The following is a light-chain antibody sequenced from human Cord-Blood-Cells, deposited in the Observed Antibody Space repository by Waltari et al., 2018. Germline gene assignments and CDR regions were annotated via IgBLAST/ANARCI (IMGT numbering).Light chain of an antibody. V-gene: IGKV1-39*01. J-gene: IGKJ1*01. CDR1: QSISSY. Sequence: DIQMTQSPSSLSASVGDRVTITCRASQSISSYLNWDQQKPGKAPKLLIYAASSLQSGVPSRVSGSGSGTDFTLTISSLQPEDFATDYCQQSYSTPWTFGQGTKVEIK. CDR2: AAS. CDR3: QQSYSTPWT.